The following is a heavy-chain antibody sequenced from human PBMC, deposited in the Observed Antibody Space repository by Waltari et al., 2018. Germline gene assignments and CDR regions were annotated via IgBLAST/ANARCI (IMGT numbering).Heavy chain of an antibody. Sequence: EVQLVESGGGLVKPGGSLGLSCGASGFSFRSYSMNWVRQAPGKGLEWVSSISSSTTYIHYADSVKGRFTISRDNAKNSLYLQMNSLRVEDTAVYYCVSGGWGFYFDYWGQGTVVTVPS. CDR2: ISSSTTYI. V-gene: IGHV3-21*01. CDR3: VSGGWGFYFDY. J-gene: IGHJ4*02. D-gene: IGHD7-27*01. CDR1: GFSFRSYS.